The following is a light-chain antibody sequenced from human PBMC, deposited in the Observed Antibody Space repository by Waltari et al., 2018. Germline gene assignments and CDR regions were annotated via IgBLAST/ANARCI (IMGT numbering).Light chain of an antibody. J-gene: IGLJ3*02. CDR2: YDS. CDR1: TIGSKR. Sequence: YVLTQPPSVSVDPGKTARLTCGGVTIGSKRVNWYQQKPGQAPVLVMFYDSDRPSEIPERFSGSNSGNTATLTISWVEAGDEADYHCQVWDDVTDSGVFGGGTKLTVL. CDR3: QVWDDVTDSGV. V-gene: IGLV3-21*04.